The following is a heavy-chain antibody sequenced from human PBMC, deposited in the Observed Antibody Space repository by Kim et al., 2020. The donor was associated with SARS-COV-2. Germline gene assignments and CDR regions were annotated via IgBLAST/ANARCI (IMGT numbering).Heavy chain of an antibody. V-gene: IGHV4-39*01. CDR3: ARSSTTVTSRFDF. Sequence: SETLSLTCSVSGGSISTSDYYWGWIRQSPGKGLEWIGSIYYRGSTYYNPSLKSRVTISADTSKSQFFLKLTSVTAADTAVYYCARSSTTVTSRFDFWGQGILVTVSS. CDR2: IYYRGST. CDR1: GGSISTSDYY. J-gene: IGHJ4*02. D-gene: IGHD4-17*01.